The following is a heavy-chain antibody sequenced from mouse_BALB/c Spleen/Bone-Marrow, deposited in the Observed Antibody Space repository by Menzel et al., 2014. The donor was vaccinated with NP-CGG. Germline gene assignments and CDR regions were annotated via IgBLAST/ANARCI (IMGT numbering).Heavy chain of an antibody. V-gene: IGHV14-3*02. Sequence: EVQLQQSGTELVKPGASVKLSCTASGFNIKDTYMHWVKQRPEQGLEWIGRIDPADGSTKYDPKFQGKATITADTSSNTAYLQLSSLTSEDTAVYFCARSKLRLAMDYWGQGASVTVSS. CDR2: IDPADGST. CDR3: ARSKLRLAMDY. J-gene: IGHJ4*01. CDR1: GFNIKDTY. D-gene: IGHD2-12*01.